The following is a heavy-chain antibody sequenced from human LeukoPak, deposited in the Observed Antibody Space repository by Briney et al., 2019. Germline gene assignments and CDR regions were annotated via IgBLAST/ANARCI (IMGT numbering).Heavy chain of an antibody. CDR3: ARHTKSVGATTAIDY. V-gene: IGHV4-39*01. CDR2: IYYSGST. CDR1: GGSISSSSYY. D-gene: IGHD1-26*01. J-gene: IGHJ4*02. Sequence: SETLSLTCTVSGGSISSSSYYWGWIRQPPGKGLEWIGSIYYSGSTYYNPSLKSRVTISVDTSKNQFSLKPSSVTAADTAVYYCARHTKSVGATTAIDYWGQGTLVTVSS.